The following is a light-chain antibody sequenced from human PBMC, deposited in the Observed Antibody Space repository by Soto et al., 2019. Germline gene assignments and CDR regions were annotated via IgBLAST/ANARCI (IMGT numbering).Light chain of an antibody. Sequence: EILLTQSPGRLSLSPGERATLSCRASQSVSMNYLAWYQQKLGQPPRLLIYDASSRATGIPDRFSGSGSGTDFTLTISRLEPEDFAVYYCQQYGNSPLTFGGGTKVDI. CDR3: QQYGNSPLT. V-gene: IGKV3-20*01. J-gene: IGKJ4*01. CDR1: QSVSMNY. CDR2: DAS.